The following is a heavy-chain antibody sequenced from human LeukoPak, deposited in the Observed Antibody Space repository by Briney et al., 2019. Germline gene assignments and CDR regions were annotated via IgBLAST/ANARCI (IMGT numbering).Heavy chain of an antibody. CDR3: ATDSSSYDAFDI. CDR1: GGSISSYY. CDR2: IYTSGST. D-gene: IGHD6-6*01. Sequence: SETLSLTCTVSGGSISSYYWSWIRQPAGKGLEWIGRIYTSGSTNYNPSLKSRVTISLDTSKNQFSLRLSSVTAADTAVYHCATDSSSYDAFDIWGQGTMVTVSS. J-gene: IGHJ3*02. V-gene: IGHV4-4*07.